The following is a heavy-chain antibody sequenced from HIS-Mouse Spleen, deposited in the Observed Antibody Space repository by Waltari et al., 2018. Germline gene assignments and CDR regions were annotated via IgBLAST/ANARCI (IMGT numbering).Heavy chain of an antibody. CDR3: ANGAGVIGY. CDR1: GFPFSSSG. V-gene: IGHV3-30*18. D-gene: IGHD7-27*01. Sequence: QVQLVESGGGVVQPGRSLRLSCAASGFPFSSSGMPWVRQAPGKGLEWVAVISYDGSNKYYADSVKGRFTISRDNSKNTLYLQMNSLRAEDTAVYYCANGAGVIGYWGQGTLVTVSS. J-gene: IGHJ4*02. CDR2: ISYDGSNK.